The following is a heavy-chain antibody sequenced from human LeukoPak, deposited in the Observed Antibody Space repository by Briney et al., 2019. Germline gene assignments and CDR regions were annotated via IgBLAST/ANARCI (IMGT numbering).Heavy chain of an antibody. J-gene: IGHJ3*02. CDR3: ARLRRAFDI. D-gene: IGHD1-14*01. CDR2: INHSGST. CDR1: GGSFSGYY. Sequence: SETLSLTCAVYGGSFSGYYWSWIRQPPGKGLEWIGEINHSGSTNYNPSLKSRVTISVDTSKNQFSLKLSSVTAADTAVYYCARLRRAFDIWGQGTVVTVSS. V-gene: IGHV4-34*01.